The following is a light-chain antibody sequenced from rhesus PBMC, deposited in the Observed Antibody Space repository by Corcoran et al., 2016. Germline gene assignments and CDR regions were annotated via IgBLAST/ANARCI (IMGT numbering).Light chain of an antibody. V-gene: IGKV3-24*04. CDR1: QSIGSN. CDR3: HQYNNWYT. J-gene: IGKJ2*01. Sequence: ETVVTQSPATLSLSPGERATLSCRASQSIGSNLAWYHQKPGQAPRLLLYDLFSRATGIPDRFSGSGSGTEFTLTSSSLEPEDVGVYSCHQYNNWYTFGQGTKVEI. CDR2: DLF.